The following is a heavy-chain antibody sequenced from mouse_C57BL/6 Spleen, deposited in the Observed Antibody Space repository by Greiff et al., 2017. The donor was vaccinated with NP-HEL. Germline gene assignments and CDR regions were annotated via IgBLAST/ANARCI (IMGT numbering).Heavy chain of an antibody. V-gene: IGHV1-7*01. CDR3: ARFYYGYDWYFDV. CDR2: INPSSGYT. CDR1: GYTFTSYW. Sequence: QVQLQQSGAELAKPGASVKLSCKASGYTFTSYWMHWVKQRPGQGLEWIGYINPSSGYTKYDQKFKDKATLTADKSSSTAYMQLSSLTYEDSAVYYCARFYYGYDWYFDVWGTGTTVTVSS. D-gene: IGHD2-2*01. J-gene: IGHJ1*03.